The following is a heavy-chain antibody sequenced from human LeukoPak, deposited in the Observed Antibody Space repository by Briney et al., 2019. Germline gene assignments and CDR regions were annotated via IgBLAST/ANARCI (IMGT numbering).Heavy chain of an antibody. CDR1: GGSISSYY. CDR3: ARATSDYYNNGFDT. J-gene: IGHJ5*02. D-gene: IGHD3-22*01. CDR2: IYSIGST. Sequence: SETLSLTCAVSGGSISSYYWSWIRQPAGKGLEWIGRIYSIGSTDYNPSLKSRVTMSVDTSKNQFSLKLSSVTAANTAMYYCARATSDYYNNGFDTWGQGTLVTVSS. V-gene: IGHV4-4*07.